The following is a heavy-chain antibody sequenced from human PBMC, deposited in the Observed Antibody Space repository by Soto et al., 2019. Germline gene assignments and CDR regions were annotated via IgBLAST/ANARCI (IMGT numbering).Heavy chain of an antibody. CDR3: TRFHSLSENSFDDPESYFDH. D-gene: IGHD3-9*01. J-gene: IGHJ4*02. V-gene: IGHV1-69*13. Sequence: SVKVSCKASGGTFSSYAISWVRQAPGQGLEWMGGIIPIFGTANYAQKFQGRVTITADESTSTAYMELSSLRSEDTAVYYCTRFHSLSENSFDDPESYFDHWGQGTLVTVSS. CDR1: GGTFSSYA. CDR2: IIPIFGTA.